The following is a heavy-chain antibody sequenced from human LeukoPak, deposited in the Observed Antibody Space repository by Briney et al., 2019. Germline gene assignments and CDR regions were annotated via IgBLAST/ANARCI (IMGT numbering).Heavy chain of an antibody. J-gene: IGHJ4*02. CDR1: GGSFSGYY. V-gene: IGHV4-34*01. CDR3: ARPYYYDSSGFDY. Sequence: KPSETLSLTCAVYGGSFSGYYWSWIRQPPGKGLEWIGEINHSGSTNYNPSLKSRVTISVDTSKNQFSLKLSSVTAADTAVYYCARPYYYDSSGFDYWGQGTLVTVSS. D-gene: IGHD3-22*01. CDR2: INHSGST.